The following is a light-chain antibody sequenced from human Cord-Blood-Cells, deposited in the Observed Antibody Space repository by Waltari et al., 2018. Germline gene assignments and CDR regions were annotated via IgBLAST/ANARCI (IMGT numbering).Light chain of an antibody. CDR2: QDS. CDR3: QAWDSSTVV. J-gene: IGLJ2*01. Sequence: SYELTQPPSASVSPGQTASLTCSGETLGDKYACWYQQKPGQSPVLVIYQDSKRPSGIPERFAGSNAGNTATLTISGTHAIDEADYYCQAWDSSTVVFGGGTKLTVL. V-gene: IGLV3-1*01. CDR1: TLGDKY.